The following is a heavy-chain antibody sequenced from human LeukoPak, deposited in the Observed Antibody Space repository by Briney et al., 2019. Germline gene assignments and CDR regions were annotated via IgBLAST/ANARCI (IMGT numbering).Heavy chain of an antibody. V-gene: IGHV4-34*09. CDR1: GGSFSGYY. Sequence: SETLSLTCAVYGGSFSGYYWSWIRQPPGKGLEWIGEINHSGSTNYNPSLKSRVTISVDTSKNQFSLKLSSVTAADTAVYYCARVAMILGYFDYWGQGTLVTVSS. CDR3: ARVAMILGYFDY. D-gene: IGHD5-12*01. CDR2: INHSGST. J-gene: IGHJ4*02.